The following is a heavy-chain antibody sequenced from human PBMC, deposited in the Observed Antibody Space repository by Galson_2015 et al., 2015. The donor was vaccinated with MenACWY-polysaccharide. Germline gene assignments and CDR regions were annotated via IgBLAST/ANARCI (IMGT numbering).Heavy chain of an antibody. J-gene: IGHJ5*02. V-gene: IGHV3-23*01. Sequence: SLRLSCAASGFTFNIYALSWVRQAPGKGLEWVSIFTGNGGSAYYADSVKGRFTISRDNSKNSLYLQMNSLRAEDTAVYYCVDFHGKNHWGRGTLVTVSS. CDR2: FTGNGGSA. D-gene: IGHD2/OR15-2a*01. CDR1: GFTFNIYA. CDR3: VDFHGKNH.